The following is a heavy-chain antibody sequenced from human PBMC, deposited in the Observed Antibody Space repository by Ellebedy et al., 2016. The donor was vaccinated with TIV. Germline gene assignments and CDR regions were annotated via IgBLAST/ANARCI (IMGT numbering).Heavy chain of an antibody. J-gene: IGHJ4*02. CDR3: ASYYYDSSGYYYVYY. CDR1: GFTFSSYS. V-gene: IGHV3-48*04. CDR2: ISSSSSTI. Sequence: GGSLRLSXAASGFTFSSYSMNWVRQAPGKGLEWVSYISSSSSTIYYADSVKGRFTISRDNAKNSLYLQMNSLRAEDTAVYYCASYYYDSSGYYYVYYWGQGTLVTVSS. D-gene: IGHD3-22*01.